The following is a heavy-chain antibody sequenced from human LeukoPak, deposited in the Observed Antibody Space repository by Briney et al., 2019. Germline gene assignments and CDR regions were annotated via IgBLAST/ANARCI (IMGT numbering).Heavy chain of an antibody. V-gene: IGHV3-30*18. Sequence: GGSLRLSCAASGFTFSSYGMHWVRQAPGKGLEWVAVISYDGSNKYYADSVKGRFTISRDNSKNTLYLQMNSLRAEDTAVYYCAKDPYSSSRLNPRGFDYWGQGTLVTVSS. D-gene: IGHD6-13*01. CDR3: AKDPYSSSRLNPRGFDY. J-gene: IGHJ4*02. CDR1: GFTFSSYG. CDR2: ISYDGSNK.